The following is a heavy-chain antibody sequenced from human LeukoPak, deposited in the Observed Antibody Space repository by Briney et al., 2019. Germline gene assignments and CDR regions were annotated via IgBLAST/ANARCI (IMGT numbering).Heavy chain of an antibody. D-gene: IGHD1-26*01. V-gene: IGHV4-34*01. Sequence: SETLSLTCAVYGDSFSGYYWSWIRQPPEKGLEWIGEINYSGSTNYNPSLRSRVTISEATSKNQFSLKLTSVTAADTAVYYCARRREASFTYWYFDLWGRGTQVTVSS. CDR3: ARRREASFTYWYFDL. CDR2: INYSGST. CDR1: GDSFSGYY. J-gene: IGHJ2*01.